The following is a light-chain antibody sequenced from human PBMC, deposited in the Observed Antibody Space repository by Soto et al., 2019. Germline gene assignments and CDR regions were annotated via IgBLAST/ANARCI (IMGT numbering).Light chain of an antibody. CDR3: SSYTSSSTLEVV. V-gene: IGLV2-14*01. CDR1: SSDVGGYNY. J-gene: IGLJ2*01. CDR2: DVS. Sequence: QSVLTQPASVSGSPGQSITISCTGTSSDVGGYNYVSWYQQHPGKAPKLMIYDVSNRPSGVSNRFSGYKSGNTASLTISGLQAEDEADYYCSSYTSSSTLEVVFGGGTKRTVL.